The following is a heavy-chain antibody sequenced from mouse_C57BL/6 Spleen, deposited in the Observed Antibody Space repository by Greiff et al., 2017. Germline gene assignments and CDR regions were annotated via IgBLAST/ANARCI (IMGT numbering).Heavy chain of an antibody. CDR1: GYTFTSYW. Sequence: QVQLQQPGAELVKPGASVKLSCKASGYTFTSYWMQWVKQRPGQGLEWIGEIDPSGSYTNYNQKFKGKATLTVDTSSSTAYMQLSSLTSEDSAVYDCERYSPLDYWGQGTTLTVSS. D-gene: IGHD2-12*01. J-gene: IGHJ2*01. CDR2: IDPSGSYT. CDR3: ERYSPLDY. V-gene: IGHV1-50*01.